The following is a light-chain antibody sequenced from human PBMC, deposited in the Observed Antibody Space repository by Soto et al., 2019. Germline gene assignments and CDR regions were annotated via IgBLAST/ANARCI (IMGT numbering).Light chain of an antibody. V-gene: IGKV3D-20*02. CDR1: LSVSNTY. J-gene: IGKJ5*01. Sequence: IVLTQPPGTLSFSVVHTATLSCRASLSVSNTYLAWYQQKPGQAPRLLIYGASSRATGFPDRFSGSGSGTDFILTLSSLEPEDFAVYYCQQSSNWPPEITFGQGTRLEIK. CDR2: GAS. CDR3: QQSSNWPPEIT.